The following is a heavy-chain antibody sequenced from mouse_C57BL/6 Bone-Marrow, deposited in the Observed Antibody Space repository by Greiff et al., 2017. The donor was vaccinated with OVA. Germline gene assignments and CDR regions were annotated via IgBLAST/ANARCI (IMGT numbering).Heavy chain of an antibody. Sequence: EVKVEESGGGLVQPGGSMKLSCVASGFTFSNYWMNWVRQSPEKGLEWVAQIRLKSDNYATHYAESVKGRFTISRDDSKSSVYLQMNNLRAEDTGIYYCTALYYGTAMDYWGQGTSVTVSS. CDR3: TALYYGTAMDY. CDR1: GFTFSNYW. D-gene: IGHD2-1*01. J-gene: IGHJ4*01. CDR2: IRLKSDNYAT. V-gene: IGHV6-3*01.